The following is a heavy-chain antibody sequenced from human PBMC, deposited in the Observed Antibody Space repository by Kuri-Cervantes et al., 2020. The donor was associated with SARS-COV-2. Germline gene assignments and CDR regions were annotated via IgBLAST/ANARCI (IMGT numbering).Heavy chain of an antibody. CDR1: GGSISSSSYY. V-gene: IGHV4-39*07. CDR3: ARGGFLTGYRGTRGTFDI. J-gene: IGHJ3*02. D-gene: IGHD3-9*01. CDR2: IYHSGTT. Sequence: SETLSLTCTVSGGSISSSSYYWGWIRQPPGKGLEWIGSIYHSGTTYYNPSLKSRVTISVDRSKNQFSLKLTSVTAADTAVYYCARGGFLTGYRGTRGTFDIWGQGTMVTVSS.